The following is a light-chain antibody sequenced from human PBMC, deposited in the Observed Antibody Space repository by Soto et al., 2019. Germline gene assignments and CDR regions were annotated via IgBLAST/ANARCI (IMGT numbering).Light chain of an antibody. J-gene: IGKJ2*01. CDR1: QSVSSY. CDR2: DAS. CDR3: QQPYT. V-gene: IGKV3-11*01. Sequence: EIVLTQSPATLSLSPGERATLSCRASQSVSSYLAWYQQKPGQAPRLFIYDASNRATGIPARFSGSGSGTDFTLTISSLEPEDFAVYYCQQPYTFGQGTKLEIK.